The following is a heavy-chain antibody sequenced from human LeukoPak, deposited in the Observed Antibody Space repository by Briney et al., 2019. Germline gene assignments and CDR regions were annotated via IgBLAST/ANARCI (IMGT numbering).Heavy chain of an antibody. CDR2: IYYSGST. CDR1: GGSISSSSYY. V-gene: IGHV4-39*01. Sequence: SETLSLTCTVSGGSISSSSYYWSWIRQPPGQGLEWIGSIYYSGSTYYNPSLKSRVTISVDTSKHQFSLKLSSVTAADTAVYYCARLNGLELPDWGQGTLVTVSS. J-gene: IGHJ4*02. D-gene: IGHD1-7*01. CDR3: ARLNGLELPD.